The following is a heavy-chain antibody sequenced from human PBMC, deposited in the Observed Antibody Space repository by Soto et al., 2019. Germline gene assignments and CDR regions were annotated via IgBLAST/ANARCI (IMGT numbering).Heavy chain of an antibody. CDR1: GFTFSSYA. CDR3: AKRSIWGSYRNLDY. D-gene: IGHD3-16*02. Sequence: EVQLLESGGGLVQPGGSLRLSCAASGFTFSSYAMSWVRQAPGKGLEWVSAISGSGGSTYYADSVNGRFTISRDNSKNTLYLQMNSLRAEDTAVYYCAKRSIWGSYRNLDYCGQGTLVTVSS. V-gene: IGHV3-23*01. CDR2: ISGSGGST. J-gene: IGHJ4*02.